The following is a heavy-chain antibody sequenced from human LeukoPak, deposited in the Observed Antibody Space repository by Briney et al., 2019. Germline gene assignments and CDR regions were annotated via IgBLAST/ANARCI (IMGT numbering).Heavy chain of an antibody. D-gene: IGHD1-26*01. V-gene: IGHV4-31*03. J-gene: IGHJ3*02. CDR3: ARLPLSGSYYRGAFDI. CDR1: GGSISSGGSY. Sequence: SQTLSLTCTVSGGSISSGGSYWSWIRQHPGKGLEWIGYIYYSGSTYYNPSLKSRVTISVDTSKNQFSLKLSSVTAADTAVYYCARLPLSGSYYRGAFDIWGQGTMVTVSS. CDR2: IYYSGST.